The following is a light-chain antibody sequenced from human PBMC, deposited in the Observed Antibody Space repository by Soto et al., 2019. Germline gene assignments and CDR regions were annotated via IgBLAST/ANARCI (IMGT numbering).Light chain of an antibody. CDR3: QQYYTTLALT. CDR2: GAS. Sequence: EIVLTQSPGTLSLSPGERATLSCRASQSVSSSFLAWYQQKPGQAPRLLIYGASSRATGIPDRFSGSGSGTDFTLTISSLQAEDVAGYYCQQYYTTLALTFGGGTKVEIK. CDR1: QSVSSSF. V-gene: IGKV3-20*01. J-gene: IGKJ4*01.